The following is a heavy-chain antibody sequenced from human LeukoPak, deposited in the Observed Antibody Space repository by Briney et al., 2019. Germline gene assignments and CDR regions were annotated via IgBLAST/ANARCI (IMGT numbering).Heavy chain of an antibody. D-gene: IGHD3-10*01. CDR1: GFTFSSYA. J-gene: IGHJ4*02. CDR2: ISGSGGST. Sequence: PGGSLRLSCAASGFTFSSYAMSWVRQAPGKGLEWVSAISGSGGSTYYADSVKGRFTISRDNSKNTLYLQMNSLRAEDTAVYYCAKQVLLWFGEFLDYWGQGTLVTVSS. CDR3: AKQVLLWFGEFLDY. V-gene: IGHV3-23*01.